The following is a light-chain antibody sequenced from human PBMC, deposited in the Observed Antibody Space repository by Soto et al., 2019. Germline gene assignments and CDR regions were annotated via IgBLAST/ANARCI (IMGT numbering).Light chain of an antibody. Sequence: QPVLTQPPSVSGAPGQRFTISCTGSSSNIGAGYDIHWYQQLPGTAPKLLIYGDKNRPSGVPDRFSGSRSGTSAFLAITGLQAEDEADYYCQSYDSSLREVFGTGTKLTVL. J-gene: IGLJ1*01. V-gene: IGLV1-40*01. CDR3: QSYDSSLREV. CDR2: GDK. CDR1: SSNIGAGYD.